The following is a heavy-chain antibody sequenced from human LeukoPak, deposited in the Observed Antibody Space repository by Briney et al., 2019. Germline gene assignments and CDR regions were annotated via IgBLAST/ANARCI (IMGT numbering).Heavy chain of an antibody. V-gene: IGHV3-23*01. Sequence: PGGSLRLSCAASGFTFSTYSMHWVRQAPGKGLEWVSAISGSGGSTYYADSVKGRFTISRDNSKNTLYLQMNSLRAEDTAVYYCAKDLWYSYGSTSFDYWGQGTLVTVSS. CDR3: AKDLWYSYGSTSFDY. CDR2: ISGSGGST. J-gene: IGHJ4*02. D-gene: IGHD5-18*01. CDR1: GFTFSTYS.